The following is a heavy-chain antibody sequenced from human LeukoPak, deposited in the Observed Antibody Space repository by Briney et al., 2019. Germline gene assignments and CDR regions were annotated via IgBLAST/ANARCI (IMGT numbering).Heavy chain of an antibody. Sequence: SETLSLTCTVSGGSISSYYWGWIRQPPGKGLEWIGYIYYSGSTNYNPSLKSRVTISVDTSKNQFSLKLSSVTAADTAVYYCARPRIAARMDAFDIWGQGTMVTVSS. J-gene: IGHJ3*02. CDR3: ARPRIAARMDAFDI. CDR1: GGSISSYY. CDR2: IYYSGST. D-gene: IGHD6-13*01. V-gene: IGHV4-59*08.